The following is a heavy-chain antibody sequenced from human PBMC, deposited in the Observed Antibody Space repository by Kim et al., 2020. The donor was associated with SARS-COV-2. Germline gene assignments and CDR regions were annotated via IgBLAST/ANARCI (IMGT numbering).Heavy chain of an antibody. D-gene: IGHD3-10*01. J-gene: IGHJ2*01. Sequence: SETLSLTCTVSGGSISSSSYYWGWIRQPPGKGLEWIGSIYYSGSTYYNPSLKSRVTISVDTSKNQFSLKLSSVTAADTAVYYCARSGGLWFGELLSCWY. CDR2: IYYSGST. CDR3: ARSGGLWFGELLSCWY. CDR1: GGSISSSSYY. V-gene: IGHV4-39*01.